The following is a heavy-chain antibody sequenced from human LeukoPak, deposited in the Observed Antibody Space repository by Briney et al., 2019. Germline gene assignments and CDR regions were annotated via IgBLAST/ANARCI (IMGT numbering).Heavy chain of an antibody. Sequence: SETLSLTCAVYGGSFSDYYWSWIRQPPGKGLEWIGEINHSGSTNYNPSLKSRVTISVGMSRNQFSLRLSSVTAPDTAVYYFARHRTRSMTMVRGGMAPFDYWGQGTLVTVSS. V-gene: IGHV4-34*01. CDR1: GGSFSDYY. CDR2: INHSGST. D-gene: IGHD3-10*01. J-gene: IGHJ4*02. CDR3: ARHRTRSMTMVRGGMAPFDY.